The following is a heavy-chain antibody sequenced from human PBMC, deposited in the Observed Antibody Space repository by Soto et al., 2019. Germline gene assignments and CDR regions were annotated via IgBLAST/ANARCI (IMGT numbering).Heavy chain of an antibody. CDR1: GYTFTSYG. D-gene: IGHD1-26*01. V-gene: IGHV1-18*01. CDR2: ISAYNDNT. CDR3: ARASGSSYWSDP. Sequence: QVQLVQSGAEVKKPGASVKVSCKASGYTFTSYGISWVRQAPGQGLEWMGWISAYNDNTNSAQKVQGRVIMTTDTSTSTADMELRSLRSDDTAVYYCARASGSSYWSDPGGQGALVTVSS. J-gene: IGHJ5*02.